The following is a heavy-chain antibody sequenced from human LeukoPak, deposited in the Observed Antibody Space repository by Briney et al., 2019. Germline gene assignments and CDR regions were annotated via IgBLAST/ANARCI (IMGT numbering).Heavy chain of an antibody. Sequence: GGSLRLSCAASGFTFSSYAMPWVRQAPGKGLEWVAVISYDGSNKYYADSVKGRFTISRDNSKNTLYLQMNSLRAEDTAVYYCARPFNVVAALAYWGQGTLVTVSS. CDR1: GFTFSSYA. V-gene: IGHV3-30-3*01. J-gene: IGHJ4*02. CDR3: ARPFNVVAALAY. CDR2: ISYDGSNK. D-gene: IGHD2-15*01.